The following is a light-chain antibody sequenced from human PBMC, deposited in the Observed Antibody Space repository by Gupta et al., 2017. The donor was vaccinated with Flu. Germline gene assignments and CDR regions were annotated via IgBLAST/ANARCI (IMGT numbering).Light chain of an antibody. CDR3: QHDNSCPYA. Sequence: DIRMTHSPSSLSASVGDKVTITCRASQGIGRWLGWYQQKPEKAPKSLISAASTLQSGVPSRFSGSESRTDFTLTISSLQPEDFASYYCQHDNSCPYAFGHRTTVDIK. J-gene: IGKJ3*01. CDR1: QGIGRW. V-gene: IGKV1D-16*01. CDR2: AAS.